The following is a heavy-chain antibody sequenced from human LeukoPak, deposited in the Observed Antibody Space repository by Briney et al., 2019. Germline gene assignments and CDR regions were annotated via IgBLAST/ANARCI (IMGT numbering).Heavy chain of an antibody. V-gene: IGHV3-74*01. Sequence: PGGSLRLSCAASGFTFSSFWIYWVRHAPGKELVWVSRIKSDGSETIYADSVKGRFTISRDNDKNTLYLQMNSLRAEDTAVYSCERVRMGDDFNPFDYWGQGTLVPVSS. CDR1: GFTFSSFW. J-gene: IGHJ4*02. D-gene: IGHD3-16*01. CDR2: IKSDGSET. CDR3: ERVRMGDDFNPFDY.